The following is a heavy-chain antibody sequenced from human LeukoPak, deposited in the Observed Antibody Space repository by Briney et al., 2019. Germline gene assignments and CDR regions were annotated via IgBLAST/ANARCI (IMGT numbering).Heavy chain of an antibody. Sequence: SETLSLTCTVSGGPISSISYYWGWIRPPPGKGLEWVGSIYYSGIHYYNQSLRSQVTRSVDTSKNQFSLKLSSVTAADTAVYYCARHVWFGESAFDYWGQGTLVSVPS. CDR3: ARHVWFGESAFDY. J-gene: IGHJ4*02. CDR2: IYYSGIH. D-gene: IGHD3-10*01. V-gene: IGHV4-39*01. CDR1: GGPISSISYY.